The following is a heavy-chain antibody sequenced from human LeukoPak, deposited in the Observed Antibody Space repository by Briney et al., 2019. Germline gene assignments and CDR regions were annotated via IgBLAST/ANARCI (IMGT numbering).Heavy chain of an antibody. V-gene: IGHV3-30-3*01. J-gene: IGHJ4*02. CDR2: ISHDGTNN. CDR3: AKGQNYYDGSGYYSTDY. Sequence: GRSLRLSCGASGFTFSFYAMYWVRQAPGKGLEWVAAISHDGTNNYYADSVKGRFTISRDNSKNTLYLQMNSLRAADTAVYYCAKGQNYYDGSGYYSTDYWGQGTPVTVSS. CDR1: GFTFSFYA. D-gene: IGHD3-22*01.